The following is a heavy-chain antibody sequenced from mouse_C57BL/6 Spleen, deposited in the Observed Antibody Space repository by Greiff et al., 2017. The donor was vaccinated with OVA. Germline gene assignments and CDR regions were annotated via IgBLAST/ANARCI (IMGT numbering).Heavy chain of an antibody. CDR2: IYPGNSDT. CDR3: TRKDYYYGSSYWYFDV. V-gene: IGHV1-5*01. CDR1: GYTFTSYW. D-gene: IGHD1-1*01. Sequence: VQLQQSGTVLARPGASVKMSCKTSGYTFTSYWMHWVKQRPGQGLEWIGAIYPGNSDTSYNQKFKGKAKLTAVTSASTAYMELSSLTNEDSAVYYCTRKDYYYGSSYWYFDVWGTGTTVTVSS. J-gene: IGHJ1*03.